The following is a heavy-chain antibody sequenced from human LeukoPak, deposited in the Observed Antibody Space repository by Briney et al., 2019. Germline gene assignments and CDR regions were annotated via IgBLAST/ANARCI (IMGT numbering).Heavy chain of an antibody. CDR3: VRDNLENQWLERSY. D-gene: IGHD6-19*01. J-gene: IGHJ4*02. Sequence: GGSLRLSCAASGFTFSLYNMNWVRQAPGKGLEWVSQISASETSIKYADSVRGRFTISRDNVKNSVYLQMNSLRAEDTAIYYCVRDNLENQWLERSYWGQGTLGTVSS. CDR1: GFTFSLYN. V-gene: IGHV3-48*03. CDR2: ISASETSI.